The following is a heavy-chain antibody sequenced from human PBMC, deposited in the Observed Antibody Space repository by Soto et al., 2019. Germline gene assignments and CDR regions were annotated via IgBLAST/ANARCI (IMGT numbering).Heavy chain of an antibody. CDR2: IWYDSSNI. CDR3: ASLIDSFDI. J-gene: IGHJ3*02. V-gene: IGHV3-33*01. CDR1: GFTFRTYV. Sequence: GSLRLSCAASGFTFRTYVMHWVRQAPGKGLEWVAAIWYDSSNIYYAESVKGRFTISRDNSKSTLYLQINSLRAEDTAVYYCASLIDSFDIWGQGTMVTVSS.